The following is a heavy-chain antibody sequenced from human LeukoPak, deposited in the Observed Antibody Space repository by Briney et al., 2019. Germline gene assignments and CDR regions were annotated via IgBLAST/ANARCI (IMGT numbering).Heavy chain of an antibody. CDR3: ARDTVPGVTPQDQEAFDI. CDR2: ISYDGSNK. J-gene: IGHJ3*02. V-gene: IGHV3-30-3*01. CDR1: GFTFSSYA. Sequence: GGSLRLSCAASGFTFSSYAMHWVRQAPGKGLEWVAVISYDGSNKYYADSVKGRFTISRDNSKNTLYLQMNSLRAEDTAVYYCARDTVPGVTPQDQEAFDIWGQGTMVTVSS. D-gene: IGHD2-2*01.